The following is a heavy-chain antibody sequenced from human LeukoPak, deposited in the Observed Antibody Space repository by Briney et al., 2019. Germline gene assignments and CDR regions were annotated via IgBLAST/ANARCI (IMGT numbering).Heavy chain of an antibody. CDR2: INWNGGST. D-gene: IGHD1-26*01. Sequence: GGSLRLSCAASGFTFDDYGMSWVRQAPGKGLEGVSDINWNGGSTGYADSVRGRFTISRDNAKKSLYLQMNSLRAEDTALYYCARASSLSQRAFDIWGQGTMVTVSS. V-gene: IGHV3-20*04. CDR1: GFTFDDYG. J-gene: IGHJ3*02. CDR3: ARASSLSQRAFDI.